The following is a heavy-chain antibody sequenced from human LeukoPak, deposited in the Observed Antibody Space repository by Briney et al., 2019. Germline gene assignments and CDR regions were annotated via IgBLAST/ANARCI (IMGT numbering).Heavy chain of an antibody. V-gene: IGHV3-23*01. D-gene: IGHD5-18*01. CDR2: ISGSGGST. CDR1: GFTFSSYA. CDR3: AKDYGYSYGFDY. J-gene: IGHJ4*02. Sequence: GGSLRLSCAASGFTFSSYAMSWVRQAPGKGLEWVSAISGSGGSTYYADSVKGRFTISRDNSRNTLYLQMNSLRAEDTAVYYCAKDYGYSYGFDYWGQGTLVTVSS.